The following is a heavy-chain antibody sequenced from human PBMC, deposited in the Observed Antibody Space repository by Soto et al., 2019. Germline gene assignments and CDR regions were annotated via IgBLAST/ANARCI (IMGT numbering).Heavy chain of an antibody. J-gene: IGHJ5*02. CDR3: ARVDRILLFLEWLNWFDP. Sequence: SVKVSCKASGGTFSSYAISWVRQAPGQGLEWMGGIIPIFGTANYAQKFQGRVTITADQSTSTAYMELSSLRSEDTAVYYCARVDRILLFLEWLNWFDPWGQRTLVTVSS. V-gene: IGHV1-69*13. CDR2: IIPIFGTA. D-gene: IGHD3-3*01. CDR1: GGTFSSYA.